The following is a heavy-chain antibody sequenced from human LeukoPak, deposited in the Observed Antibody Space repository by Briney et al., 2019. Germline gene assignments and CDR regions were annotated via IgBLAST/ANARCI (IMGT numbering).Heavy chain of an antibody. Sequence: PGGSLRLSCAASGFTVSSNYMSWVRQAPGKGLEWVSVIYSGGSIYYADSVKGRFTISRDNSKNTLYLQMNSLRAEDTAVYYCARTSGYSSSWSNYYYMDVWGKGTTVTVSS. CDR1: GFTVSSNY. CDR3: ARTSGYSSSWSNYYYMDV. D-gene: IGHD6-13*01. CDR2: IYSGGSI. V-gene: IGHV3-53*01. J-gene: IGHJ6*03.